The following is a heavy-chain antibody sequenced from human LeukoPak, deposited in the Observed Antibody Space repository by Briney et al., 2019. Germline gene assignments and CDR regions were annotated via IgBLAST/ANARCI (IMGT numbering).Heavy chain of an antibody. J-gene: IGHJ4*02. CDR3: AGDYGSGSYRFDY. D-gene: IGHD3-10*01. CDR2: IYYSGST. V-gene: IGHV4-59*12. Sequence: SETLSLTCSVSTDSFSSYSWSWVRQPPGRGLEWIGYIYYSGSTTYNPSLKTRLTMSLDTSKNQFSLKLTSVTASDTAVYYCAGDYGSGSYRFDYWGQGTLVSVSS. CDR1: TDSFSSYS.